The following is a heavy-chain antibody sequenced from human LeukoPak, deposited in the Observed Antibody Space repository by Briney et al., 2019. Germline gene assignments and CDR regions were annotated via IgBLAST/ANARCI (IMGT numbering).Heavy chain of an antibody. CDR1: GFTLSDHY. CDR3: ARVSRASHSFDY. V-gene: IGHV3-72*01. D-gene: IGHD2-2*01. Sequence: GGSLRLSCAASGFTLSDHYMDWVRQAPGKGLEWVGRSRNKAESYTTEYAASVKGRFTISRDDSKNSLYLHVNSLKPEDTAVYYCARVSRASHSFDYWGQGALLTVSS. CDR2: SRNKAESYTT. J-gene: IGHJ4*02.